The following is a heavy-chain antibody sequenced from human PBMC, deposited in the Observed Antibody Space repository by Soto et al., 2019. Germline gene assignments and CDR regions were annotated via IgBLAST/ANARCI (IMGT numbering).Heavy chain of an antibody. D-gene: IGHD5-12*01. Sequence: GGSLRLSCAASGFTFSNAWMRWVRQAPGKGLEWVGRIKSKTDGEEADYAAPVKGRFTISRDDSKNTLYLQMNSLKTEDAAVSYCNTDGASGSGYDYPDAFDIWGQGTMVTVSS. CDR3: NTDGASGSGYDYPDAFDI. CDR2: IKSKTDGEEA. V-gene: IGHV3-15*01. CDR1: GFTFSNAW. J-gene: IGHJ3*02.